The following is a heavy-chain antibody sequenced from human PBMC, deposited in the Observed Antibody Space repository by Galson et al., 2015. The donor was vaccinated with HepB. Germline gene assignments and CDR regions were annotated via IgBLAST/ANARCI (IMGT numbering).Heavy chain of an antibody. J-gene: IGHJ6*03. D-gene: IGHD3-3*01. CDR2: ISYSGST. CDR3: ASLRFLDRYMDV. Sequence: LSLTCTVSGGSISSYYCNWIRQPPGKGLEWIGYISYSGSTYYNPSLKSRVTISVDTSKNQFSLKLSSVTAADTAVYYCASLRFLDRYMDVWGKGTTVTVSS. V-gene: IGHV4-59*12. CDR1: GGSISSYY.